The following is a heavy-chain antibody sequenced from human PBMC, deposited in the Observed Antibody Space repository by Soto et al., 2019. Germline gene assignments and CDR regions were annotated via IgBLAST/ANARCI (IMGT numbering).Heavy chain of an antibody. D-gene: IGHD6-19*01. V-gene: IGHV1-3*03. CDR1: GYTFTSYD. CDR3: ARAESSGWSSAEYFQH. Sequence: ASVKVSCKASGYTFTSYDMHWVRQAPGQRLEWMGWINAGNGNTKYYANSVKGRFTISRDNSKNTLYLQMDSLKTEDMAVYYCARAESSGWSSAEYFQHWGQGTLVTVSS. J-gene: IGHJ1*01. CDR2: INAGNGNT.